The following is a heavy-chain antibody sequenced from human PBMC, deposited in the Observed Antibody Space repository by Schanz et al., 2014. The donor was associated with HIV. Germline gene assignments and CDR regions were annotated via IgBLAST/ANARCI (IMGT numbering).Heavy chain of an antibody. V-gene: IGHV1-8*02. CDR1: GGTFNIYG. Sequence: QVQLVQSGAEVQKPGASVKVSCKASGGTFNIYGISWVRQAPGQGLEWIGWINPKSGDTNYAQKFQGRVTMTRNTPRSTAYLTLNNLTSEDTAVYFCARGPDYGKTTYNFDFWGQGTLVAVSS. J-gene: IGHJ4*02. CDR2: INPKSGDT. CDR3: ARGPDYGKTTYNFDF. D-gene: IGHD3-10*01.